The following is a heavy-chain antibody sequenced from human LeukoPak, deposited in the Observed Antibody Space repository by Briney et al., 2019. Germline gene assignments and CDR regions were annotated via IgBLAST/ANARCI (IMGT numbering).Heavy chain of an antibody. Sequence: SETLTLTCTVSGVSITSSSYYWGWIRQPPGKGPVLIGSIHYGANTYRNPSLKSHVIISMDTSKNHFALSQSSVPAAGTAFYYGAKNAAKMVTVDYWGQGTLVTVSS. CDR2: IHYGANT. V-gene: IGHV4-39*02. D-gene: IGHD2-21*02. CDR1: GVSITSSSYY. J-gene: IGHJ4*02. CDR3: AKNAAKMVTVDY.